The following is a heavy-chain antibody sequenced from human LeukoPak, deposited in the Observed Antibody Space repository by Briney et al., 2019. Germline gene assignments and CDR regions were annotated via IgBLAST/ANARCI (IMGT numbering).Heavy chain of an antibody. V-gene: IGHV3-30*03. Sequence: GGSLRLSCAVSGFIFSGQGIHWVRRAPGKGLEWVAVISYDGRNKNYADSVKGRFTISSDKSKNTFYLQMNSLRAEDTAVYYCTRGYSGYDYAFDIWGQGTMVTVSS. D-gene: IGHD5-12*01. CDR1: GFIFSGQG. CDR3: TRGYSGYDYAFDI. CDR2: ISYDGRNK. J-gene: IGHJ3*02.